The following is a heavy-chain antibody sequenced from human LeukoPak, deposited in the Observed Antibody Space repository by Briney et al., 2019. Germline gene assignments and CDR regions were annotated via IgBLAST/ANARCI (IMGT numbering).Heavy chain of an antibody. D-gene: IGHD3-22*01. CDR1: GFTFSSYA. Sequence: PGGSLRLSCAASGFTFSSYAMHWVRQAPGEGLEWVAVISYDGSNKYYADSVKGRFTISRDNSKNTLYLQMNSLRAEDTAVYYCARGEDYYDSSGYYLAFDYWGQGTLVTVSS. J-gene: IGHJ4*02. CDR2: ISYDGSNK. CDR3: ARGEDYYDSSGYYLAFDY. V-gene: IGHV3-30-3*01.